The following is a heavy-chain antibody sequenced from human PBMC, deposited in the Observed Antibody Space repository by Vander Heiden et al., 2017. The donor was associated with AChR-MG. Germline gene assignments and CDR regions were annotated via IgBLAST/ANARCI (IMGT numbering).Heavy chain of an antibody. J-gene: IGHJ4*02. D-gene: IGHD1-26*01. Sequence: EVQLVESGGGLVQPGGSLRLSRAASGFTFSNSRLHWVRQAPGKGLVWVSRINSDGSTTTYADSVKGRFTISRDNAKNTLFLQMNSLRAEDTAVYYCARGYSGSYRIDYWGQGTLVTVSS. CDR1: GFTFSNSR. CDR2: INSDGSTT. CDR3: ARGYSGSYRIDY. V-gene: IGHV3-74*01.